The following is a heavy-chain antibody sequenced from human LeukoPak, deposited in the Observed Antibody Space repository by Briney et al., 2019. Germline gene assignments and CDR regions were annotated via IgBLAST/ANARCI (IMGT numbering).Heavy chain of an antibody. D-gene: IGHD5-24*01. CDR1: GFPFSSYA. CDR3: AKEQRRRWLQAFDH. CDR2: ISGSGGST. J-gene: IGHJ4*02. Sequence: GGSLRLSCAASGFPFSSYAMSWVREAPGKGLEWVSAISGSGGSTYCADSVKGRFTISRGNSKNTLYLQMNSLRDEDTDVYYCAKEQRRRWLQAFDHWGQGTLVNVSS. V-gene: IGHV3-23*01.